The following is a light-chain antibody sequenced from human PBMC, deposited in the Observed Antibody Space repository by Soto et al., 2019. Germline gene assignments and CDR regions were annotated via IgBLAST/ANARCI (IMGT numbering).Light chain of an antibody. V-gene: IGKV3-11*01. CDR1: QNVSRF. CDR3: QQRSNWPPLT. J-gene: IGKJ4*01. CDR2: DAS. Sequence: EIVLTQSPATLSLSPGERATLSCRASQNVSRFLAWYQRRPGQAPRLLIYDASKRASDVPARFSGSGSGTDFTLTISSLAPAASAVYYCQQRSNWPPLTLGGGKKLEIK.